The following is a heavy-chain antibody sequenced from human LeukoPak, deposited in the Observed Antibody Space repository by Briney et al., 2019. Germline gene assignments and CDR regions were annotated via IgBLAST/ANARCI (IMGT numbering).Heavy chain of an antibody. CDR2: IHYDGYNK. Sequence: QSGGSLRLSCATSGFSFSSSAMHWVRQAPGRGLDWVAFIHYDGYNKYYSDSVKGRFTISRDNSKNTVYLQMNSLRAEDTALYYCAARRLTVATEIDYWGQGTLVTVSS. D-gene: IGHD4-17*01. J-gene: IGHJ4*02. CDR3: AARRLTVATEIDY. V-gene: IGHV3-30*02. CDR1: GFSFSSSA.